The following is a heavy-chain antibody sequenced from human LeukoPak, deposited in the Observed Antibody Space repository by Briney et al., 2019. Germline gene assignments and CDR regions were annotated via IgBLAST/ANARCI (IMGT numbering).Heavy chain of an antibody. CDR1: GGSISSCY. CDR3: ARVNRNDYDSSGYYSSYYYYYMDV. D-gene: IGHD3-22*01. J-gene: IGHJ6*03. Sequence: SSETLSLTCTVSGGSISSCYWSWIRQPAGKGLEWIGRIYTSGSTNYNPSLKSRVTMSVDTSKNQFSLKLSSVTAADTAVYYCARVNRNDYDSSGYYSSYYYYYMDVWGKGTTVTVSS. V-gene: IGHV4-4*07. CDR2: IYTSGST.